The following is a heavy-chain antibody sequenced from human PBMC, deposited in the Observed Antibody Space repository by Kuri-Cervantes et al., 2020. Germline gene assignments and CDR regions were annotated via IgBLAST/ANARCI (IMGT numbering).Heavy chain of an antibody. J-gene: IGHJ4*02. D-gene: IGHD3-10*01. CDR2: IYWNDDK. CDR1: GFSLSTSGVG. CDR3: AHSLWFGEFHDY. V-gene: IGHV2-5*01. Sequence: SGPTLVKPSKTLTQTCNFSGFSLSTSGVGVGWIRQPPGKAREWLALIYWNDDKRYSPSLKRRLTITKDTSKNQVVLTLTNMDPVDTATYYCAHSLWFGEFHDYWGQGTLVTVSS.